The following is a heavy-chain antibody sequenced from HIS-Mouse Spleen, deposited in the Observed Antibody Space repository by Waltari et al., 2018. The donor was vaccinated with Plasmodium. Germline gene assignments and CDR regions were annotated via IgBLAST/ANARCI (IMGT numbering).Heavy chain of an antibody. V-gene: IGHV1-2*02. CDR2: INPNSGGT. J-gene: IGHJ4*02. D-gene: IGHD6-13*01. CDR1: GYTFTGYD. CDR3: ARDLAAAGHFDY. Sequence: QVQLVQSGAEVKKPGASVRVSCRASGYTFTGYDMPWVRQAPGQGLEWRGGINPNSGGTNYAQKFQGRVTMTRDTSISTAYMELSRLRSDDTAVYYCARDLAAAGHFDYWGQGTLVTVSS.